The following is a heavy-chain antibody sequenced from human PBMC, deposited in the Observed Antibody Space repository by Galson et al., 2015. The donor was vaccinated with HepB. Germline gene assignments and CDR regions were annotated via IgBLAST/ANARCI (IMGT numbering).Heavy chain of an antibody. CDR1: GFTFSSYA. Sequence: SLRLSCAASGFTFSSYAMHWVRQAPGKGLEYVSAISSNGGSTYYADSVKGRFTISRDNSKNTLYLQMGSLRAEDMAVYYCARGSADSSGSLLHQFDYWGQGTLVTVSS. CDR2: ISSNGGST. J-gene: IGHJ4*02. CDR3: ARGSADSSGSLLHQFDY. V-gene: IGHV3-64*02. D-gene: IGHD3-22*01.